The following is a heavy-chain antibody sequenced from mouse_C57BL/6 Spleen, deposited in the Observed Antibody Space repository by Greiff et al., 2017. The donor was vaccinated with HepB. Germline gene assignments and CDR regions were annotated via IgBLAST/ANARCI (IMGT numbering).Heavy chain of an antibody. Sequence: VQLQQSGPELVKPGASVKISCKASGYAFSSSWMNWVKQRPGKGLEWIGRIYPGDGDTNYNGKFKGKATLTADKSSSTAYMQLSSLTSEDSAVYFCARDRDDGLYYFDYWGQSTTLTVSS. D-gene: IGHD2-3*01. CDR2: IYPGDGDT. V-gene: IGHV1-82*01. J-gene: IGHJ2*01. CDR1: GYAFSSSW. CDR3: ARDRDDGLYYFDY.